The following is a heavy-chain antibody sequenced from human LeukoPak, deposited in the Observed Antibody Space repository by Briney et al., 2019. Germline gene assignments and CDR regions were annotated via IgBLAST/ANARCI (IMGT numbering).Heavy chain of an antibody. D-gene: IGHD2-21*02. Sequence: PGGSLRLSCAASGFTFSSYWMHWVRQAPGAGLVWVSRINNDASSTSYADSVKGRFTISRDNAKNTVYLQMNSLRAGDTAVYYCASLVVTDNWAFDIWGQGTMVFVSS. V-gene: IGHV3-74*01. CDR1: GFTFSSYW. CDR3: ASLVVTDNWAFDI. CDR2: INNDASST. J-gene: IGHJ3*02.